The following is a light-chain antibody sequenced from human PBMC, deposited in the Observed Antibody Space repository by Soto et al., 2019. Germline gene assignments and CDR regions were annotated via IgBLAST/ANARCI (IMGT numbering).Light chain of an antibody. J-gene: IGLJ2*01. CDR1: SSDVGGYNY. Sequence: QSALTQPASVSGSPGQSITISCTGTSSDVGGYNYVSWYQQHPGKAPKLMIYYVSNRPSGVSNRFSGSKYGNTSSLTISGLPAEDEADYYCSSYTSSSTVVFGGGTKLTVL. CDR2: YVS. CDR3: SSYTSSSTVV. V-gene: IGLV2-14*01.